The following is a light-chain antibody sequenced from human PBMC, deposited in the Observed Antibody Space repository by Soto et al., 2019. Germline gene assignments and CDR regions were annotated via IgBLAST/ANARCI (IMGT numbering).Light chain of an antibody. Sequence: DIQMAQSPSSLSSSARDRFTITCRASQSISKSLNWYQQKPGRAPKLLIYAASSLQSGVPSRCSGSGSGTDFILTISSLQPEDFATYYCQQSYSTPRDFGQGTRLEIK. J-gene: IGKJ5*01. V-gene: IGKV1-39*01. CDR1: QSISKS. CDR3: QQSYSTPRD. CDR2: AAS.